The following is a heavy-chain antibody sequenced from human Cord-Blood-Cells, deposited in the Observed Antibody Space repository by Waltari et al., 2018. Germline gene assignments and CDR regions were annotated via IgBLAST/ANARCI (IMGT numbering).Heavy chain of an antibody. J-gene: IGHJ3*02. CDR2: INHSGST. CDR1: GGSFSGYY. V-gene: IGHV4-34*01. CDR3: ARGLFDI. Sequence: QVQLQQWGAGLLKPSETLSLTCAVCGGSFSGYYWSWIRQPPGKGLEWIGEINHSGSTNYNPSLKSRVTISVDTSKNQFSLKLSSVTAADTAVYYCARGLFDIWGQGTMVTVSS.